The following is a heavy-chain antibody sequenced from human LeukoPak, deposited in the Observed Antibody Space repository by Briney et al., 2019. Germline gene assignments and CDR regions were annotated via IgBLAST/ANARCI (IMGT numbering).Heavy chain of an antibody. Sequence: GGSLRLSCAASGFTFSSYWMSWVRQAPGKGLEWVANIKQDGSAKYYVDSVKGRFTISRDNAKNSLYLQMNSLKTEDTAVYYCTRLLALDAFDIWGQGTMVTVSS. CDR1: GFTFSSYW. CDR2: IKQDGSAK. CDR3: TRLLALDAFDI. V-gene: IGHV3-7*03. J-gene: IGHJ3*02.